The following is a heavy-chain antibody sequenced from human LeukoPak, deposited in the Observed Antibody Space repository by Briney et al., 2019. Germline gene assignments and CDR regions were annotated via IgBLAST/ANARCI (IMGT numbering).Heavy chain of an antibody. D-gene: IGHD2-21*02. V-gene: IGHV3-23*01. Sequence: PGGFLRLSCAASGFTFSSYAMSWVRQAPGKGLEWVSAISGSGGSTYYADSVKGRFTISRDNSKNTLYLQMNSLRAEDTAVYYCANLGRDSIGSMGYYFDYWGQGTLVTVSS. CDR3: ANLGRDSIGSMGYYFDY. J-gene: IGHJ4*02. CDR2: ISGSGGST. CDR1: GFTFSSYA.